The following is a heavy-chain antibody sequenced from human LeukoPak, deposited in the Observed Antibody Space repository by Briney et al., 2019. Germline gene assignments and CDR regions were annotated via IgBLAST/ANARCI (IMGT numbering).Heavy chain of an antibody. CDR2: IYSDGDT. D-gene: IGHD3-22*01. J-gene: IGHJ4*02. Sequence: GGSLRLSCAASGFSVSSNYMSWVRQAPGQGLECVSGIYSDGDTYYSDSVKGRFTIFRETFKNTMHLQMNSLRAEDTAVYYCASASFYDSTSYGCDFWGQGTLVTVSS. V-gene: IGHV3-53*01. CDR3: ASASFYDSTSYGCDF. CDR1: GFSVSSNY.